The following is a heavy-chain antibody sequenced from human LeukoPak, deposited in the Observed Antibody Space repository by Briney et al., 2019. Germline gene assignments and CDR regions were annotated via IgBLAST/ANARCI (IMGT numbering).Heavy chain of an antibody. CDR3: AKSLSGYYSNFDY. J-gene: IGHJ4*02. Sequence: GGSQRLSCAASAFTFSSYAMSWVRQAPGKGLDWVSTITPTGGNTFHADSVRGRFSISRDNSKNTLYLQMNSLRADDTALYYCAKSLSGYYSNFDYWGQGTLVTVSS. CDR1: AFTFSSYA. D-gene: IGHD3-22*01. V-gene: IGHV3-23*01. CDR2: ITPTGGNT.